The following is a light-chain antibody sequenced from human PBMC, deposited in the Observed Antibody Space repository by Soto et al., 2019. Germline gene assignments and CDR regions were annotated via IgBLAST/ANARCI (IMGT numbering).Light chain of an antibody. Sequence: ESVLTQSPGTLSLSPGKKATLSCRASQSVSSSYLAWYQQKPGQAPRLLIYGASSRATGIPDRFSGSGSGTDFTLTVSRLEPEDFAVYYCQQFGSSSCTFGQGTKV. CDR1: QSVSSSY. J-gene: IGKJ1*01. CDR2: GAS. V-gene: IGKV3-20*01. CDR3: QQFGSSSCT.